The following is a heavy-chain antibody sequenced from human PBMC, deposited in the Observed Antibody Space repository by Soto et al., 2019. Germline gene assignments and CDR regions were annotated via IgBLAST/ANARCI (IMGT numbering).Heavy chain of an antibody. D-gene: IGHD1-26*01. CDR1: GFTFSSYA. Sequence: GGSLRLSCAASGFTFSSYAMSWVRQAPGKGLEWVSAISGSGGSTYYADSVKGRFTISRDNSENTLYLQMNSLRAEDTAVYYCAKDLGSGSYYDAFDIWGQGTMVTVPS. CDR3: AKDLGSGSYYDAFDI. CDR2: ISGSGGST. V-gene: IGHV3-23*01. J-gene: IGHJ3*02.